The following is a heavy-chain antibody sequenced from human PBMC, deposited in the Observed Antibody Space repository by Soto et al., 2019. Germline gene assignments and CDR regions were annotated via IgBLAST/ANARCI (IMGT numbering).Heavy chain of an antibody. D-gene: IGHD4-4*01. CDR1: GFTFSRYW. CDR3: AISLTVTTTPGAFDI. J-gene: IGHJ3*02. CDR2: INSDGSRT. Sequence: PGGYLRLSCADSGFTFSRYWMHWVRQAPGKGLVWVSRINSDGSRTSYADAVKGRCTISRENAKNTLYLQMNSLRAEDTDVYYCAISLTVTTTPGAFDIWGQGTMVPVSS. V-gene: IGHV3-74*01.